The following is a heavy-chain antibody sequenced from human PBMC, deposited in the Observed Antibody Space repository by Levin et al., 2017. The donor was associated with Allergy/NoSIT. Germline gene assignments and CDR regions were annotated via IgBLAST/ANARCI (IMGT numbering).Heavy chain of an antibody. D-gene: IGHD2-15*01. CDR2: IKSKTDGGTT. CDR3: TTHRISSWFDP. J-gene: IGHJ5*02. Sequence: GESLKISCAASGFTFSNAWMSWVRQAPGKGLEWVGRIKSKTDGGTTDYAAPVKGRFTISRDDSKNTLYLQMNSLKTEDTAVYYCTTHRISSWFDPWGQGTLVTVSS. CDR1: GFTFSNAW. V-gene: IGHV3-15*01.